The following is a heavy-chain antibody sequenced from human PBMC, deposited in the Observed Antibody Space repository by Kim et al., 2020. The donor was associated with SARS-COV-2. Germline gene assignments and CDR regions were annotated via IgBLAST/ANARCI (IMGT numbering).Heavy chain of an antibody. CDR3: AKGGLGYCSSGSCYFDY. Sequence: VKGRFTISRDNSKNTLYVQMNSLRAEDTAVYYCAKGGLGYCSSGSCYFDYWGQGTLVTVSS. D-gene: IGHD2-15*01. J-gene: IGHJ4*02. V-gene: IGHV3-23*01.